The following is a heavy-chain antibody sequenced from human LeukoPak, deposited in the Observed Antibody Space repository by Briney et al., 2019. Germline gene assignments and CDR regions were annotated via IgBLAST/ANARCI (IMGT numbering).Heavy chain of an antibody. V-gene: IGHV1-69*13. CDR1: GGTFSSYA. J-gene: IGHJ4*02. Sequence: SVKVSCKASGGTFSSYAISWVRQAPGQGLEWMGGIIPIFGTANYAQKFQGRVTITADESTSTAYMELSSLRSEDTAVYYCARDPQGGVPPGQFDYWGRGTLVTVSS. CDR3: ARDPQGGVPPGQFDY. D-gene: IGHD3-16*01. CDR2: IIPIFGTA.